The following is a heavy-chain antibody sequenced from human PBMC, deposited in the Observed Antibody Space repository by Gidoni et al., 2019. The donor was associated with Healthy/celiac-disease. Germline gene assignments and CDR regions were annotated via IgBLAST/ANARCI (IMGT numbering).Heavy chain of an antibody. J-gene: IGHJ4*02. CDR3: AKDLPPIQLWSHTLDY. CDR2: ISGSGGST. Sequence: EVQLLESGGGLVQPGGSLRLSCAASGFTFSSYAMSWVRQAPGKGLEWVSAISGSGGSTYYADSVKGRFTISRDNSKNTLYLQMNSLRAEDTAVYYCAKDLPPIQLWSHTLDYWGQGTLVTVSS. CDR1: GFTFSSYA. D-gene: IGHD5-18*01. V-gene: IGHV3-23*01.